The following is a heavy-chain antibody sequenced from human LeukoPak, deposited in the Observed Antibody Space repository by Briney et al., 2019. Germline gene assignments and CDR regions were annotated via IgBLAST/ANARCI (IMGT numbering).Heavy chain of an antibody. V-gene: IGHV3-49*03. Sequence: SLTLSCTACGFTFGDYAMSWFREAPGKGLEWVGFFRSKAYGGTTEYAASVKGRFTISRDDSKSIAYLQMNSLKTEDTAVYYCTPYYDSSGYHDAFDIWGQGTMVTVSS. CDR2: FRSKAYGGTT. D-gene: IGHD3-22*01. J-gene: IGHJ3*02. CDR3: TPYYDSSGYHDAFDI. CDR1: GFTFGDYA.